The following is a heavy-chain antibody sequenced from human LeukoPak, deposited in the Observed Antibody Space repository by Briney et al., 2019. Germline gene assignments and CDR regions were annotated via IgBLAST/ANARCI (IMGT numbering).Heavy chain of an antibody. J-gene: IGHJ3*02. Sequence: GASVKVSCKASGGTFSSYAISWVRQAPGQGLEWMGGIIPIFGTANYAQEFQGRVTITADESTSTTYMELSSLRSEDTAVYYCAREAAPYYYDSSGYYLRGAFDIWGQGTMVTVSS. V-gene: IGHV1-69*13. CDR2: IIPIFGTA. D-gene: IGHD3-22*01. CDR3: AREAAPYYYDSSGYYLRGAFDI. CDR1: GGTFSSYA.